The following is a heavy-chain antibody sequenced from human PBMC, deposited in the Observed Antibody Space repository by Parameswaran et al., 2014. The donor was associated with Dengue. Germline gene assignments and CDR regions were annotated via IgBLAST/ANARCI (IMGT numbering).Heavy chain of an antibody. CDR2: IYWDDDK. V-gene: IGHV2-5*08. D-gene: IGHD3-3*01. CDR3: AHSRYYDFWSAYSSYFFDS. Sequence: RWIRQPPGKALEWLALIYWDDDKRYSPSLKNRLTITKDTSKNQVVLTMTNMDPVDTATYYCAHSRYYDFWSAYSSYFFDSWGQGTLVTVSS. J-gene: IGHJ4*02.